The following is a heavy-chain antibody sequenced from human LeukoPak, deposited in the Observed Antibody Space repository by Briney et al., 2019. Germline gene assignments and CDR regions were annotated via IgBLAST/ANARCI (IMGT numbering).Heavy chain of an antibody. V-gene: IGHV1-18*01. D-gene: IGHD5-24*01. CDR3: ARYDGYNSNDY. CDR1: GYTFSNYG. CDR2: ISAYNGNT. J-gene: IGHJ4*02. Sequence: ASVKVSCKTSGYTFSNYGISWVRQAPGQGLEWMGWISAYNGNTNYAQKLQGRVTMTTDTSTSTAYMGLRSLRSDDTAVYYCARYDGYNSNDYWGQGTLVTVSS.